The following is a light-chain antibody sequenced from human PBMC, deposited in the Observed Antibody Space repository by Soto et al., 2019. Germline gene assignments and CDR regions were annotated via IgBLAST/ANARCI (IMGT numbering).Light chain of an antibody. Sequence: DLQVTQSQYSQSASVGDRVTISCLSSQSIISYLNWYQQNPGKAPNLLIYGASNLQSGFPSKFGGSGSGAVSTLTMSRFQPEECATYYCDQSYSTPGTLAQGTKVDIK. CDR1: QSIISY. CDR2: GAS. J-gene: IGKJ1*01. V-gene: IGKV1-39*01. CDR3: DQSYSTPGT.